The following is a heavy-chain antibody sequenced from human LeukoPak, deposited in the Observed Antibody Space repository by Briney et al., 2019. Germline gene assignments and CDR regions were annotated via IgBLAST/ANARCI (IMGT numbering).Heavy chain of an antibody. Sequence: SETLSLTCTVSGGSIGSSSYYWGWIRQPPGKGLEWIGSIYYSGSTYYNPSLKSRVTISVDTSKNQFSLKLSSVTAADTAVYYCARDGGPYYDILTGYYIGEYFQHWGQGTLVTVSS. CDR2: IYYSGST. CDR1: GGSIGSSSYY. V-gene: IGHV4-39*07. D-gene: IGHD3-9*01. J-gene: IGHJ1*01. CDR3: ARDGGPYYDILTGYYIGEYFQH.